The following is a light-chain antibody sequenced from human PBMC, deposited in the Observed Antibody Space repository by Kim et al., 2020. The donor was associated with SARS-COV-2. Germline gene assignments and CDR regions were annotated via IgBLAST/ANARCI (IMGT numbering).Light chain of an antibody. V-gene: IGLV1-44*01. CDR1: SSNIGSNT. CDR3: AAWDDSLTGYV. Sequence: ELTQPPSASGTPGQRVTISCSGSSSNIGSNTVNWYQQLPGTAPKLLIYSNNHRPSGVPDRFSGSKSGTSASLAISGLQSEDEADYYCAAWDDSLTGYVFGTGTKVTVL. J-gene: IGLJ1*01. CDR2: SNN.